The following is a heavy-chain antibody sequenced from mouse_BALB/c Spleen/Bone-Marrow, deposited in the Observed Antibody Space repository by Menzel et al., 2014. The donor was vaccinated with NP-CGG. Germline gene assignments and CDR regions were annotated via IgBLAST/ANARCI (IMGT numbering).Heavy chain of an antibody. Sequence: VQPKQSGPELVKPGASVKISCKASGYAFSSSWMNWVEQRPGQGLEWIGRIYPGDGDTNYNGKFKGKATLTADKSSSTAYMQLSSLTSVDSAVYFCARHAYGNSYWYFDVWGAGTTVTVSS. D-gene: IGHD2-1*01. J-gene: IGHJ1*01. CDR3: ARHAYGNSYWYFDV. CDR1: GYAFSSSW. CDR2: IYPGDGDT. V-gene: IGHV1-82*01.